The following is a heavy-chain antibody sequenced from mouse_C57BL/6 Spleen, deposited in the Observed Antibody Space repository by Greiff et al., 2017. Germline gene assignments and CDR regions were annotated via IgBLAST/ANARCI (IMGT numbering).Heavy chain of an antibody. D-gene: IGHD1-1*01. Sequence: QVQLQQPGAELVRPGTSVKLSCKASGYTFTSYWMHWVKQRPGQGLEWIGVIDPSDSYTNYNQKFKGKATLTVDTSSSTAYMQLSSLTSEDSAVYYGERSGDYYGRSDYFDDWGKGTTLTVSS. CDR3: ERSGDYYGRSDYFDD. CDR2: IDPSDSYT. V-gene: IGHV1-59*01. J-gene: IGHJ2*01. CDR1: GYTFTSYW.